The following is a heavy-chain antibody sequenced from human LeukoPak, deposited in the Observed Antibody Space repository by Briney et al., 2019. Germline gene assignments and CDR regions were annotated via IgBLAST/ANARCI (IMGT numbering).Heavy chain of an antibody. D-gene: IGHD3-16*02. CDR2: ISAYNGNT. V-gene: IGHV1-18*01. Sequence: ASVKVSCKASGYTFTSYGISWVRQAPGQGLEWMGWISAYNGNTNYAQKLQGRVTMTRNTSISTAYMELSSLRSEDTDVYYCARGDYVWGSYRYPFDYWGQGTLVTVSS. J-gene: IGHJ4*02. CDR1: GYTFTSYG. CDR3: ARGDYVWGSYRYPFDY.